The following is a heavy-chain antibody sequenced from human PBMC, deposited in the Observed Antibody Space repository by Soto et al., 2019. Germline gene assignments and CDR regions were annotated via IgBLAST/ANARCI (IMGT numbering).Heavy chain of an antibody. CDR3: ARHGDSSDIYYYYGMDV. D-gene: IGHD3-22*01. J-gene: IGHJ6*02. Sequence: SQNICGTGTGCGYISYLVRSVRQMPGKGLEWMGRIDPSDSYTNYSPSFQGHVTISADKSISTAYLQWSSLKASDTAMYYCARHGDSSDIYYYYGMDVWGQGTTVTVSS. V-gene: IGHV5-10-1*01. CDR1: GCGYISYL. CDR2: IDPSDSYT.